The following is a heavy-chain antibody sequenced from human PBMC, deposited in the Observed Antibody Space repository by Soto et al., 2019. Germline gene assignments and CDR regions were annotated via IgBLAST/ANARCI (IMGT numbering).Heavy chain of an antibody. V-gene: IGHV3-23*01. CDR3: AKAKNDYNWDNRPPFDY. Sequence: EVQLLESGGGVVQPGGSLRLSCEASGFTLRNYAMTWIRQAPGKVLEWVSLISANHVATYYAESVKTRFTISTDQSRNTVYLQMDSLRADDTAIYFCAKAKNDYNWDNRPPFDYWGQGTLVTVSS. J-gene: IGHJ4*02. CDR2: ISANHVAT. CDR1: GFTLRNYA. D-gene: IGHD1-20*01.